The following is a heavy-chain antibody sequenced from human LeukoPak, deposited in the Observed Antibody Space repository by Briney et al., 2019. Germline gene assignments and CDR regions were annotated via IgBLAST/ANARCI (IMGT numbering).Heavy chain of an antibody. J-gene: IGHJ4*02. Sequence: PGGSLRLSCAASGFAFTDYYMSWLRQAPGKGLDWVSYISISGTTINYADSVKGRFTFSRDNAKNSLYLQMNSLRAEDTAVYYCARAGRLQYGDYVAFDYWGQGTLVTVSS. CDR3: ARAGRLQYGDYVAFDY. V-gene: IGHV3-11*01. CDR1: GFAFTDYY. D-gene: IGHD4-17*01. CDR2: ISISGTTI.